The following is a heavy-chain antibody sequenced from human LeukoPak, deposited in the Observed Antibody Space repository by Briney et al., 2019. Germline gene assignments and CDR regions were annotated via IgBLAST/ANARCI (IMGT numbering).Heavy chain of an antibody. V-gene: IGHV4-39*07. CDR1: GYGISSTSYR. CDR3: ARAPKAGFYFGTGSYKGHYFDS. J-gene: IGHJ4*02. Sequence: SETLSLTCRASGYGISSTSYRWAWIRQPPGKTLELIGTISYSGIPNYNPSFRSRVTMSVDTSKNQFSLTLTSMTAADTAVYFFARAPKAGFYFGTGSYKGHYFDSWGQGTAVTVSS. D-gene: IGHD3-10*01. CDR2: ISYSGIP.